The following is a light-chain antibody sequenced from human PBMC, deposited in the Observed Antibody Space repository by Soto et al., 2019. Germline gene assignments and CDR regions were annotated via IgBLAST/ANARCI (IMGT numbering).Light chain of an antibody. CDR2: AAS. CDR1: RGITNY. J-gene: IGKJ2*01. Sequence: DIQMTQSPSAMSASVGDRVTITWRASRGITNYVAWFQQKPGQVPKRLIYAASSLQRGVPSRFSGSGSGTEFTLTISSLQPEDFATYYCLQHNTYPHTFGQGTKLEIK. CDR3: LQHNTYPHT. V-gene: IGKV1-17*03.